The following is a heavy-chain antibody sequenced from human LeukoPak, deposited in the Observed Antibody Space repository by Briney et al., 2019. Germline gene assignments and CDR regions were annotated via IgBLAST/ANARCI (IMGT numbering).Heavy chain of an antibody. CDR2: ISGSGNA. CDR1: GFPFSSYA. V-gene: IGHV3-23*01. Sequence: GGSLRLFCAASGFPFSSYAISWARQAPGKGLEWVSAISGSGNAYYADSVTGRFAVDTDNSKNTVYLQMDSLTVEDTAIYYCAKEKAVVGVPAFDNWGQGTLVTVSS. CDR3: AKEKAVVGVPAFDN. D-gene: IGHD6-19*01. J-gene: IGHJ4*02.